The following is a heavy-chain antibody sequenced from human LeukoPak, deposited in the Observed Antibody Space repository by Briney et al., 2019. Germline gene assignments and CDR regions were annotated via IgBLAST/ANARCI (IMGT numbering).Heavy chain of an antibody. CDR1: GFTFSNYG. CDR2: TWYDGTKE. D-gene: IGHD2-2*03. J-gene: IGHJ6*03. CDR3: AKDMDIVVVQYFMDV. V-gene: IGHV3-33*06. Sequence: GSSLRLSCVASGFTFSNYGMYWVRQAPGKGLEWVALTWYDGTKEDYADSVRGRFTISRDNSKNTLYLQMNSLRAEDTAVYYCAKDMDIVVVQYFMDVWGKGTTVTVSS.